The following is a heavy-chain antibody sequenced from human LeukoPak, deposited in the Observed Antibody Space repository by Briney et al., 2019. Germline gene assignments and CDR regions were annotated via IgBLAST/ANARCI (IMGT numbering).Heavy chain of an antibody. Sequence: PSETLSLTCTVSGGSISSYYWSWIRQPPGKGLEWIGYIYYSGSTYYNPSLKSRVTISVDTSKNQFSLKLSSVTAADTAVYYCAKMATIFTWGQGTLVTVSS. CDR1: GGSISSYY. CDR2: IYYSGST. V-gene: IGHV4-59*08. D-gene: IGHD5-24*01. J-gene: IGHJ5*02. CDR3: AKMATIFT.